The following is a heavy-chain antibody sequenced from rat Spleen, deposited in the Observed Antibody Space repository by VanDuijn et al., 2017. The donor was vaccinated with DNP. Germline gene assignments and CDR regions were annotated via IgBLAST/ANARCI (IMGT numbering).Heavy chain of an antibody. Sequence: EVQLVETGGDLVQPGRSLKLSCEASGLTFSSFWMFWIRQAPGKGLEWIGEINKDSSTINYTPSLKDKFTISRDSAQNTLYLQMSNLGSDDTAIYYCTTDFERGYWGQGVMVTVSS. J-gene: IGHJ2*01. CDR3: TTDFERGY. CDR2: INKDSSTI. D-gene: IGHD1-11*01. CDR1: GLTFSSFW. V-gene: IGHV4-2*01.